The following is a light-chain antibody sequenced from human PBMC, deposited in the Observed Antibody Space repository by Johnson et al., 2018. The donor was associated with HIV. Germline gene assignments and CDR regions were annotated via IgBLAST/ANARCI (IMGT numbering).Light chain of an antibody. CDR2: DTD. CDR1: SSNIGNNF. J-gene: IGLJ1*01. Sequence: QPVLTQPPSVSAAPGQKVTVSCSGSSSNIGNNFVSWYQQVPGTAPKLLIYDTDKRPSGIPDRFSGSKSGTSATLGISGLQTGGEADYYCGTWDNSLSAGVFGSGTKVTVL. V-gene: IGLV1-51*01. CDR3: GTWDNSLSAGV.